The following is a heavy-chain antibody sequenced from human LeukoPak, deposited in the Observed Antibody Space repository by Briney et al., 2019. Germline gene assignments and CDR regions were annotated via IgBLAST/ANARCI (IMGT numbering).Heavy chain of an antibody. V-gene: IGHV4-31*03. CDR1: GGSISSGGYY. J-gene: IGHJ6*02. Sequence: SQTLSLTCTVSGGSISSGGYYWSWIRQHPGKGLEWIGYIYYSGSTYYNPSLKSRVTISVDTSKNQFSLKLSSVTAADTAVYYCARSDVPDSSWLLPPLGYYYGMDVWGQGTTVTVSS. CDR2: IYYSGST. CDR3: ARSDVPDSSWLLPPLGYYYGMDV. D-gene: IGHD6-13*01.